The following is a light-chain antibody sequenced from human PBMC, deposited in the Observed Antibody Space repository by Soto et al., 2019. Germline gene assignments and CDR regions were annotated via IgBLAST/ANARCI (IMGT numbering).Light chain of an antibody. CDR3: SSYTASSDYV. CDR2: EVS. Sequence: QSALTQPASVSGSPGQSITISCFGTSGDLGDYNYVSWYQQHPGKAPRLMIHEVSNRPSGVPSRFSGSKSGDTASLTISGLQPEDEADYYCSSYTASSDYVFGTGTKLTVL. V-gene: IGLV2-14*01. J-gene: IGLJ1*01. CDR1: SGDLGDYNY.